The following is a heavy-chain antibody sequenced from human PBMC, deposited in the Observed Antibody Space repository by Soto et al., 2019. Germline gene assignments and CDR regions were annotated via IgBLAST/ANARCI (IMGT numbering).Heavy chain of an antibody. V-gene: IGHV1-18*01. CDR2: ISTYNGKT. D-gene: IGHD3-22*01. CDR1: GYTFTSYG. J-gene: IGHJ4*02. Sequence: ASVKVSCKASGYTFTSYGLSWVRQAPGQGLEWMGWISTYNGKTTYAQKPQGRVTMTTDTSTSTAYMELRSLRSDDTAVYYCARDRDSSGSLSGHWGQGTLVTVSS. CDR3: ARDRDSSGSLSGH.